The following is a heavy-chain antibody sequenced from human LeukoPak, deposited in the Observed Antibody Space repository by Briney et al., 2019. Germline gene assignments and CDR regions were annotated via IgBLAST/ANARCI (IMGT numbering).Heavy chain of an antibody. V-gene: IGHV1-8*01. CDR2: MNPNSGNT. D-gene: IGHD3-10*01. Sequence: ASVKVSCKASGYTFTSYDINWVRQATGQGLEWMGWMNPNSGNTGYAQKFQGRVTMTRNTSISTAYMELSSLRSEDTAVYYCARKGKVLLWFGESEGDYFDYCGQGTLVSVSS. CDR1: GYTFTSYD. CDR3: ARKGKVLLWFGESEGDYFDY. J-gene: IGHJ4*02.